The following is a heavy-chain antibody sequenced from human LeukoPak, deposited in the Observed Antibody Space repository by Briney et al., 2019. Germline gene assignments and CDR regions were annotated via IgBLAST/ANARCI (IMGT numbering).Heavy chain of an antibody. CDR2: ISYDGSNK. Sequence: LRRSLRLSCAASGFTFSSYGMHWVRQAPGKGLEWVAVISYDGSNKYYADSVKGRFTISRDNSKNTLYLQMNSLRAEDTAVYYCAKAHYYYGSGSYDLSVDYWGQGTLVTVSS. J-gene: IGHJ4*02. D-gene: IGHD3-10*01. CDR1: GFTFSSYG. V-gene: IGHV3-30*18. CDR3: AKAHYYYGSGSYDLSVDY.